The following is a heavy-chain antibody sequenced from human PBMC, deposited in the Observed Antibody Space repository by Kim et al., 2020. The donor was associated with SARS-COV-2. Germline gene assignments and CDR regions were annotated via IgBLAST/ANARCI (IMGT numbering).Heavy chain of an antibody. Sequence: SSSYIYYADSVKDRFTISRDNAKNSQYLQRNSLRAEDTAVYYCARYSYGFDWGQGTLVTVSS. V-gene: IGHV3-21*01. CDR3: ARYSYGFD. J-gene: IGHJ4*02. D-gene: IGHD5-18*01. CDR2: SSSYI.